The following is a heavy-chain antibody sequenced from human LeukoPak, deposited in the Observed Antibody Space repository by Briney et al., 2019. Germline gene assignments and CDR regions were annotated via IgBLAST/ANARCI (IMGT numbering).Heavy chain of an antibody. J-gene: IGHJ5*02. Sequence: GGSLRLSCAASGFTLSNFAMTWVRQAPGKGLEWVSVISVSGGSTYYADSVKGRFTISRDNANSVLYLQMNSLRAEDTAMYYCAKDAQPRSRWFDPWGQGTLVTVSS. CDR2: ISVSGGST. CDR1: GFTLSNFA. D-gene: IGHD1-14*01. V-gene: IGHV3-23*01. CDR3: AKDAQPRSRWFDP.